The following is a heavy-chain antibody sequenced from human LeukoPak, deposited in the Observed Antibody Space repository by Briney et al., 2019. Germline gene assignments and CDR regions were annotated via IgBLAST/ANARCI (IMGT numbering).Heavy chain of an antibody. V-gene: IGHV4-59*12. CDR2: IYYSGST. CDR1: NGSISTYY. D-gene: IGHD5-12*01. J-gene: IGHJ4*02. Sequence: SETLSLTCTVSNGSISTYYWSWIRQPPGKGLEWIGYIYYSGSTNYNPSLKSRVTISVDTSKNQFSLKLSSVTAADTAVYYCARDTWLRAVFDYWGQGTLVTVSS. CDR3: ARDTWLRAVFDY.